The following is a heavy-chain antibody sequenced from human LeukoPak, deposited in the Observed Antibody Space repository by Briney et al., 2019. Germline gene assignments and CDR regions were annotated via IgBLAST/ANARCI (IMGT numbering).Heavy chain of an antibody. CDR3: ARLADIAAAANWFDP. CDR2: IIPIFGTA. V-gene: IGHV1-69*13. D-gene: IGHD6-13*01. J-gene: IGHJ5*02. Sequence: SVKVSCKASGGTFSSYAISWVRQAPGQGLEWMGGIIPIFGTANYAQKFQGRVTITADESTSTAYMELSSLRSEDTAVYYCARLADIAAAANWFDPWGQGTLVTVSS. CDR1: GGTFSSYA.